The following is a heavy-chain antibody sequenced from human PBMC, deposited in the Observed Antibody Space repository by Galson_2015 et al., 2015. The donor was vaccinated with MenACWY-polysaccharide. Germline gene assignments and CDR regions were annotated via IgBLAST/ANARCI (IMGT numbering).Heavy chain of an antibody. CDR1: GFTVSSNF. CDR3: AFGPRGY. Sequence: SLRLSCAASGFTVSSNFMTWVRQAPGEGQEWVSVIYSGGSTYYADSVKGRFTLSRDNSKNTLYLQMNSLRAEDTAVYYCAFGPRGYWGQGTLVTVSS. D-gene: IGHD3-10*01. J-gene: IGHJ4*02. CDR2: IYSGGST. V-gene: IGHV3-53*01.